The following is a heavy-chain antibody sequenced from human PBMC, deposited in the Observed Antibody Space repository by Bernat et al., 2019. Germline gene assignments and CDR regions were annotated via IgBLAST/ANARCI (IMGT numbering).Heavy chain of an antibody. CDR3: ARAGYCSGGTCYSGHEWFDP. J-gene: IGHJ5*02. D-gene: IGHD2-15*01. CDR2: INWNGGST. CDR1: GFTFDDYG. Sequence: EVQLVESWGGVVRPGGSLRLSCAASGFTFDDYGMSCVRQAPGKGLEWVSGINWNGGSTGYGDSVKGRFTISRDNAKDSLYLQMNSLRAEDTALYYCARAGYCSGGTCYSGHEWFDPWGQGTLVTVSS. V-gene: IGHV3-20*04.